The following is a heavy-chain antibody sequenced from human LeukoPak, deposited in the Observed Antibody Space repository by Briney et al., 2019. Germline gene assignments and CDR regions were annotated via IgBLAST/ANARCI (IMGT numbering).Heavy chain of an antibody. CDR2: ITSDGSST. D-gene: IGHD5-24*01. Sequence: PGGSLRLSCAASGFTFTSYWMHWVRHGPGKGLVWVSRITSDGSSTNYAGSVKGRFTISRDNAKNTLYLQMNSLRPEDTAVYYCASGDGHGFVIWGQGAMVTVSS. CDR1: GFTFTSYW. V-gene: IGHV3-74*01. J-gene: IGHJ3*02. CDR3: ASGDGHGFVI.